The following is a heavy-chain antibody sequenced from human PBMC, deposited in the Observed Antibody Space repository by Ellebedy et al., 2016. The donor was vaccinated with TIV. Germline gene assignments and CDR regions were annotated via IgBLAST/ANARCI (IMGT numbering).Heavy chain of an antibody. D-gene: IGHD6-6*01. CDR3: ARGAEWSSSSETFDY. Sequence: GESLKISCAASGFTFSSYAMHWVRQAPGKGLEWVAVIWYDGSNKYYADSVKGRFTISRDNSKNTLYLQMNSLRAEDTAVYYCARGAEWSSSSETFDYWGQGTLVTVSS. CDR1: GFTFSSYA. CDR2: IWYDGSNK. J-gene: IGHJ4*02. V-gene: IGHV3-33*08.